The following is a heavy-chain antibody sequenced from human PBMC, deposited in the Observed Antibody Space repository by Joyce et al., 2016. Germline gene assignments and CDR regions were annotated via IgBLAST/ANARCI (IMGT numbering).Heavy chain of an antibody. CDR2: ISNDGSSK. CDR3: ASLIAVAGLHVDY. D-gene: IGHD6-13*01. V-gene: IGHV3-30*03. J-gene: IGHJ4*02. CDR1: GFNFRDYV. Sequence: QVQVVESGGGVVQPGKSLRLSCAASGFNFRDYVFHWVRQVPGKGLEWVAVISNDGSSKDYADSVKGRFTISRDNSKNTVSLQMNSLRPGDTAVYYCASLIAVAGLHVDYWGQGALVTVSS.